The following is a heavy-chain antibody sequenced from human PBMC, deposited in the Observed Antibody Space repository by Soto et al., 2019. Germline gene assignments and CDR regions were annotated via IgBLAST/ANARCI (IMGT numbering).Heavy chain of an antibody. CDR1: GFTFSSYA. V-gene: IGHV3-23*01. CDR2: ISGSGGST. J-gene: IGHJ4*02. D-gene: IGHD6-13*01. CDR3: ASDAYSSSWTVFDY. Sequence: GGSLRLSCAASGFTFSSYAMSWVRQAPGKGLEWVSAISGSGGSTDYADSVKGRFTISRDNSKNTMYLQMNSLRAEDTAVYYCASDAYSSSWTVFDYWGQGTLVTVSS.